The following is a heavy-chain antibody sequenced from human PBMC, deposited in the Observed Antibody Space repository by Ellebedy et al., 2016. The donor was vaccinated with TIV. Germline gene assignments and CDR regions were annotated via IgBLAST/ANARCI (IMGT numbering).Heavy chain of an antibody. D-gene: IGHD2-21*02. Sequence: GGSLRLXXAASGFTFSSYAMSWVRQAPGKGLEWVSAISGSGGSTYYADSVKGRFTISRDNSKNTLYLQMNSLRAEDTAVYYCAREICGGDCYSVFDYWGQGTLVTVSS. CDR1: GFTFSSYA. CDR2: ISGSGGST. V-gene: IGHV3-23*01. J-gene: IGHJ4*02. CDR3: AREICGGDCYSVFDY.